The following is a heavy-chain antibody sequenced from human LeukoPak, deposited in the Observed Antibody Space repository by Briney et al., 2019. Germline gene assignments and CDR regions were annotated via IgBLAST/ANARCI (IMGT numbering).Heavy chain of an antibody. CDR3: ASVYKHGMDV. D-gene: IGHD5-24*01. CDR2: INPSGGST. V-gene: IGHV1-46*01. Sequence: GASVKVSCKNSVGTFSSYAISWVRQAPGQGLEWMAIINPSGGSTSHAQKFQGRVTMTRDTSASTVYMELSSLRSEDTAVYYCASVYKHGMDVWGQGTTVTVSS. CDR1: VGTFSSYA. J-gene: IGHJ6*02.